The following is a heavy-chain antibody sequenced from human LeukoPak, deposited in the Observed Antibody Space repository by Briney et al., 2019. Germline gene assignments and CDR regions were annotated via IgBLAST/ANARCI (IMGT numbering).Heavy chain of an antibody. CDR1: GGSISSNNW. V-gene: IGHV4-4*02. CDR3: ARGEDGGAVAGRGGVDY. Sequence: SGTLSLTCGVSGGSISSNNWWSWVRQPPGKGLEWIGEIFHSGSTNSDPSLKSRVTISLDKSKNQFSLKLSSVTAADTAVYYCARGEDGGAVAGRGGVDYWGQGTLVTVSS. D-gene: IGHD6-19*01. J-gene: IGHJ4*02. CDR2: IFHSGST.